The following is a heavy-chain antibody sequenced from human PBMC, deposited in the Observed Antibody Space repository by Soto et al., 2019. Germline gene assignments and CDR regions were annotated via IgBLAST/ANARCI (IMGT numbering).Heavy chain of an antibody. D-gene: IGHD3-3*01. J-gene: IGHJ5*02. Sequence: GGSLRLSCTASGFTFSSYWMSWVRQAPGKGLEWVANIKQDGSEKYYVDSVKGRFTISRDNAKNSLYLQMNSLRAEDTAVYYCARAVYVFRMAFDPWGQGTLVTVSS. V-gene: IGHV3-7*05. CDR3: ARAVYVFRMAFDP. CDR1: GFTFSSYW. CDR2: IKQDGSEK.